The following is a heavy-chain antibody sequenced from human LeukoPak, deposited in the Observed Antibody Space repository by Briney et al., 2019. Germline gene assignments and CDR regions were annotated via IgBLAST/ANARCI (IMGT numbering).Heavy chain of an antibody. CDR1: GFTFSSYS. V-gene: IGHV3-21*01. D-gene: IGHD3-3*01. J-gene: IGHJ4*02. CDR2: ISSSSSYI. CDR3: ARDTGDFWSGSHPFDY. Sequence: GGSLRLSCAASGFTFSSYSMYWVRQAPGKGLEWVSSISSSSSYIYYADSVKGRFTISRDNAKNSLYLQMNSLRAEDTAVYYCARDTGDFWSGSHPFDYWGQGTLVTVSS.